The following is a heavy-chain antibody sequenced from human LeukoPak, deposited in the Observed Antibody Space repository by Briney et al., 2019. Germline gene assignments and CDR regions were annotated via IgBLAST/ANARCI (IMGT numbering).Heavy chain of an antibody. Sequence: ASVKVSCKASGYTFISYGISWVRQAPGQGLEWMGWISGYNGDTNYAQKLQGRVTMTTDTSTSTAYMELRSLRSDDTAVYYCARPYYYASGSYYGFNIWGQGTMVTVSS. CDR3: ARPYYYASGSYYGFNI. CDR1: GYTFISYG. J-gene: IGHJ3*02. V-gene: IGHV1-18*01. CDR2: ISGYNGDT. D-gene: IGHD3-10*01.